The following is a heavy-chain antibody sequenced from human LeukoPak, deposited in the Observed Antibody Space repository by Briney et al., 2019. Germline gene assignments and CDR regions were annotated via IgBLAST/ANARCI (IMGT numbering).Heavy chain of an antibody. CDR2: IYYSGST. J-gene: IGHJ4*02. CDR1: GGSISSSSYY. Sequence: SETLSLTCTVSGGSISSSSYYWGWIRQPPGKGLEWIGSIYYSGSTYYNPSLMSRVTISVDTSKNQFSLKLSSVTAADTAVYYCARHFRYSYGYLGFALVAYWGQGTLVTVSS. D-gene: IGHD5-18*01. V-gene: IGHV4-39*01. CDR3: ARHFRYSYGYLGFALVAY.